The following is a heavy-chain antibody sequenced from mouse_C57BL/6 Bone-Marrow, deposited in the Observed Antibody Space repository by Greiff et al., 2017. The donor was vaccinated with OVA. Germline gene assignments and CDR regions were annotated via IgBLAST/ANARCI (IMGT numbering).Heavy chain of an antibody. Sequence: EVQLQQSGPELVKPGASVKISCKASGYTFTDYYMNWVKQSHGKSLEWIGDINPNNGGTSYNQKFKGKATLTVDKSSSTAYMQLRSLTSEDSAVYYCAAGDWEDAKGDWGQGTSVTVAS. CDR2: INPNNGGT. D-gene: IGHD2-13*01. J-gene: IGHJ4*01. V-gene: IGHV1-26*01. CDR1: GYTFTDYY. CDR3: AAGDWEDAKGD.